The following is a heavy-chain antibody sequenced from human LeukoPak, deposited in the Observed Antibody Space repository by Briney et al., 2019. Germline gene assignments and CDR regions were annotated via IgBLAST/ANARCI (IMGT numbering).Heavy chain of an antibody. V-gene: IGHV3-7*01. J-gene: IGHJ4*02. CDR1: GFTFSSYW. CDR3: ARDPLYSAMLYIDY. Sequence: TGGSLRLSCAASGFTFSSYWMSWVRQAPGKGLEWVANIKQDGSEQYYVDSAKGRFTISRDNAKNSLFLQMNSLRAEDTAVYYCARDPLYSAMLYIDYWGQGTLVTVSS. D-gene: IGHD5-18*01. CDR2: IKQDGSEQ.